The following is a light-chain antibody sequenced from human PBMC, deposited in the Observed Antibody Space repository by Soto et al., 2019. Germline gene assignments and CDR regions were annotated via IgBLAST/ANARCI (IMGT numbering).Light chain of an antibody. Sequence: QSVLTQPASVSGSPGQSITISCTGTSSDVGTYDYVSWHQQHPGKAPKLIIYDVNNRPSGVSSRFSGSKSGNTASLTISGLQAEDGADYYCCSFSTSGTHVFGTGTKLTVL. CDR3: CSFSTSGTHV. J-gene: IGLJ1*01. V-gene: IGLV2-14*01. CDR1: SSDVGTYDY. CDR2: DVN.